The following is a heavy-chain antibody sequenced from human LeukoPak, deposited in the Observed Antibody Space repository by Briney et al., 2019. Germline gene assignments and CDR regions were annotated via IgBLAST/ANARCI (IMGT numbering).Heavy chain of an antibody. CDR3: ARVLSGSTVTTRESYYYYYMDV. Sequence: ASVKVSCKASGGTFSSYAISWVRQAPGQGLEWMGRIIPILGIANYAQKFQGRVTITADESTSTAYMELSSLRSEDTAVYYCARVLSGSTVTTRESYYYYYMDVWGKGTTVTVSS. CDR1: GGTFSSYA. D-gene: IGHD4-11*01. J-gene: IGHJ6*03. CDR2: IIPILGIA. V-gene: IGHV1-69*04.